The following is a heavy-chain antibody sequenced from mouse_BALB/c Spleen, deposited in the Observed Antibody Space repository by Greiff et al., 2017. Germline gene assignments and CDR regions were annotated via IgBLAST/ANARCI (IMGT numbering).Heavy chain of an antibody. D-gene: IGHD1-1*01. CDR2: INPDSSTI. J-gene: IGHJ4*01. V-gene: IGHV4-1*02. CDR3: ATCGSSYYYAMDY. Sequence: DVKLVESGGGLVQPGGSLNLSCAASGFDFSRYWMSWVRQAPGKGLEWIGEINPDSSTINYTPSLKDKFIISRDNAKNTLYLQMSKVRSEDTALYYCATCGSSYYYAMDYWGQGTSVTVSS. CDR1: GFDFSRYW.